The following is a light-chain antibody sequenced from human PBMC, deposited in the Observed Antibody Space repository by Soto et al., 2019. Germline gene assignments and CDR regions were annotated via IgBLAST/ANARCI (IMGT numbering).Light chain of an antibody. CDR2: DAS. J-gene: IGKJ1*01. CDR3: QQYNGFSS. V-gene: IGKV1-5*01. CDR1: QSISSW. Sequence: DIQMTQSPSPLSASVGDRVTITCRASQSISSWLAWYQQKPGKAPKLLIYDASSLESGVPSRFSGSGSWTEFTLTISSLQPDDFATYYCQQYNGFSSFGQGTKVEIK.